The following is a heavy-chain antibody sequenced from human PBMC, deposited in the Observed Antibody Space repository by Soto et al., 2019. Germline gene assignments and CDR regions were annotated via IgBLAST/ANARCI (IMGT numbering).Heavy chain of an antibody. CDR2: SRDKGNSYST. V-gene: IGHV3-72*01. Sequence: EVHLVESGGGLVQPGGSLRLSCAGSGFTFSDYYIDWVRQAPGKGLEWVGRSRDKGNSYSTDYAASVKGRFTVSRYTSKNSLYLQMNSLKADDTALYYCARSIPGTTSFDSWGQGTLVTVSS. CDR1: GFTFSDYY. J-gene: IGHJ4*02. CDR3: ARSIPGTTSFDS. D-gene: IGHD1-7*01.